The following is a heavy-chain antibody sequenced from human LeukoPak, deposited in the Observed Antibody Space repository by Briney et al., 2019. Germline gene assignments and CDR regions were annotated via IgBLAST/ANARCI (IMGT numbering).Heavy chain of an antibody. Sequence: ASVKVSCKASGGTFSSYAISWVRQAPGQGLEWTGGIIPIFGTANYAQKFQGRVTITADESTSTAYMELSSLRSEDTAVYYCANSQLADYDRVGYFQHWGQGTLVTVSS. V-gene: IGHV1-69*13. CDR2: IIPIFGTA. CDR3: ANSQLADYDRVGYFQH. D-gene: IGHD3-22*01. CDR1: GGTFSSYA. J-gene: IGHJ1*01.